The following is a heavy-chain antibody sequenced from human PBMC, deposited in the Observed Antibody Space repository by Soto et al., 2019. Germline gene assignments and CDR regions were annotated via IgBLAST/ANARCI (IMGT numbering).Heavy chain of an antibody. Sequence: ASVKVSCKASGYTFTSYGISWVRQAPGQGLEWMGWISAYNGNTNYAQKLQGRVTMTTDTSTSTAYMELRGLRSEDTAVYYCARDWGYCSGVSXYNPLFDPWGQGTLVTVSS. CDR2: ISAYNGNT. J-gene: IGHJ5*02. CDR3: ARDWGYCSGVSXYNPLFDP. V-gene: IGHV1-18*01. D-gene: IGHD2-15*01. CDR1: GYTFTSYG.